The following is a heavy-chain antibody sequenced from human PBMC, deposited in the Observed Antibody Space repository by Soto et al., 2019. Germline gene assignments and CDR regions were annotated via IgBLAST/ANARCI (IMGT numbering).Heavy chain of an antibody. J-gene: IGHJ3*02. V-gene: IGHV4-59*01. D-gene: IGHD3-10*01. CDR1: GGSISSYY. Sequence: SETLSLTCTVSGGSISSYYWSWLRQPPGQGLEWIGYSYYSGRSNYNPSLKRRVTISVDTSKTLSSLKLNSVTAADTAVYYCAIGWSVYYYGSGSKLNAFGIWGQGTMVTVSS. CDR3: AIGWSVYYYGSGSKLNAFGI. CDR2: SYYSGRS.